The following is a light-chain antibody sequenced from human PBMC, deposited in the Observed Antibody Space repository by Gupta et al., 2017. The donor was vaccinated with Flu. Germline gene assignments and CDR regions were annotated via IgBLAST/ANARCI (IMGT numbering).Light chain of an antibody. CDR3: QHNNNWPPLT. Sequence: AILSVSPGERATLSCRASQNVDRDLVWYQQKPGQPPRLLIYFASTRATGIPARFSGSGSGTEFTLTISSLQSEDFAVYYCQHNNNWPPLTFGHGTKVDIK. CDR1: QNVDRD. CDR2: FAS. J-gene: IGKJ3*01. V-gene: IGKV3-15*01.